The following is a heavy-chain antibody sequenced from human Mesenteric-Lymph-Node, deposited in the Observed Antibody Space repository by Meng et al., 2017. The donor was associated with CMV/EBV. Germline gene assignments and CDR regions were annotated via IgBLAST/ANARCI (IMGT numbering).Heavy chain of an antibody. CDR1: STYY. V-gene: IGHV4-39*01. J-gene: IGHJ4*02. D-gene: IGHD4-17*01. CDR3: ARHLPAYDGEYGGDPRIFDY. CDR2: IYYSGRT. Sequence: STYYWGWSRQPPGKGLEWIGSIYYSGRTYYNPSLKSRVTISIDTSKNQFSLKLTSVTAADTAVYYCARHLPAYDGEYGGDPRIFDYWGQGTLVTVSS.